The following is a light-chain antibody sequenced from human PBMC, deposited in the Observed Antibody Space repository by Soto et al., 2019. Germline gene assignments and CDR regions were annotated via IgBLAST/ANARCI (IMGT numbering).Light chain of an antibody. J-gene: IGKJ1*01. Sequence: DIVVTQSPATLSLSPGDRATLSCRASQSVSSYLVWYQQKPGQAPRLLIYDASNRATGIPARFSGSESGTDFTLTISSLERGDFAVYYCQQRSNWPPARTFGHGTKV. CDR2: DAS. CDR3: QQRSNWPPART. V-gene: IGKV3-11*01. CDR1: QSVSSY.